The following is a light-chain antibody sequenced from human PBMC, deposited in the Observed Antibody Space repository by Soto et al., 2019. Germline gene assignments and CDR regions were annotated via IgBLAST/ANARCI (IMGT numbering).Light chain of an antibody. V-gene: IGLV2-14*03. CDR3: STYTSSRTR. CDR2: DVS. Sequence: QSALTQPASVSGSPGQSITISCTGTSSDIGGYIYVSWYQHHPGKAPKLLIYDVSNRPSGVSNRFSGSKSGNTASLTISGLKVEDEADYFCSTYTSSRTRFGGGTQLTVL. J-gene: IGLJ2*01. CDR1: SSDIGGYIY.